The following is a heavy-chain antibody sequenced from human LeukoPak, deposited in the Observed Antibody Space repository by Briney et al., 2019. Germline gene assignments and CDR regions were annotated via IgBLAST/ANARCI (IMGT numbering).Heavy chain of an antibody. CDR3: ARSGRGTYYYFDL. D-gene: IGHD5-12*01. CDR2: ISGYNGNT. CDR1: TYTFTIYG. Sequence: ASVKVSFKASTYTFTIYGISWVRQAPGQGLEWMGWISGYNGNTNYAQKFLGRVSITADTATSTAYMELRSLTSDDTAMYYCARSGRGTYYYFDLWGQGTLVTVSS. J-gene: IGHJ4*02. V-gene: IGHV1-18*01.